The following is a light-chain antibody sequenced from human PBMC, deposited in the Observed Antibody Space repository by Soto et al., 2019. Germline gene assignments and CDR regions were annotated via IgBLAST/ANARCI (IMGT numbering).Light chain of an antibody. J-gene: IGKJ2*01. Sequence: EIVLTQSPGTLSLSPGERVTLSCRASQSVRPNFLAWYQQKPGPAPRLLIYGTSSRATGIPDRSSGSGSGTDFTLTISRLEPEDFAVYYCQQYGNSPKPFGQGTKLEIK. V-gene: IGKV3-20*01. CDR1: QSVRPNF. CDR2: GTS. CDR3: QQYGNSPKP.